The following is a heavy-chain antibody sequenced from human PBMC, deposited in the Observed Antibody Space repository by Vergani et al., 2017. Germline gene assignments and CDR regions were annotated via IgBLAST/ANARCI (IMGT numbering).Heavy chain of an antibody. CDR2: FDPEHGEV. V-gene: IGHV1-24*01. CDR1: GYSLTELT. CDR3: AIVTDYYESSGYYLDY. D-gene: IGHD3-22*01. Sequence: QVQLVQSGSEVRKPGASVKVSCQVSGYSLTELTIHWVRQAPGKGLEWMGGFDPEHGEVTFAHHIQGRVTMTEDRSTDTADMELSSLRPEDTALYYCAIVTDYYESSGYYLDYWGQGTLVTVSS. J-gene: IGHJ4*02.